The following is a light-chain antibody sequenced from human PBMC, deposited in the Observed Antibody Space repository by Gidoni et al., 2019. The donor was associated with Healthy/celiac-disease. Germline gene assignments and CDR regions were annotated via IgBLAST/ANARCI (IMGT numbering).Light chain of an antibody. J-gene: IGKJ3*01. V-gene: IGKV1-33*01. Sequence: DIQMTQSPSSLSASVGDRVTITCQASQDISNYLNWYQQKPGKAPKLLIYDASNLEKEVPSRFSGSGSGTDFTFTISSLQPEDIATYYCQQYDNLPLTFGPGTKVDIK. CDR2: DAS. CDR1: QDISNY. CDR3: QQYDNLPLT.